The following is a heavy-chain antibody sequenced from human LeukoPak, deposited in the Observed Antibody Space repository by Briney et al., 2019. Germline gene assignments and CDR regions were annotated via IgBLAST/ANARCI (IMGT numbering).Heavy chain of an antibody. CDR3: ARDPHPCGGDCYSNGAFDI. Sequence: ASVKVSFKASGYTFTSYDINWVRQATGQGLEWMGWINPNSGNTGYAQKFQGRVTITRNTSISTAYMELSSLTSEDTAVYYCARDPHPCGGDCYSNGAFDIWGQGTMVTVSS. J-gene: IGHJ3*02. CDR2: INPNSGNT. CDR1: GYTFTSYD. D-gene: IGHD2-21*02. V-gene: IGHV1-8*03.